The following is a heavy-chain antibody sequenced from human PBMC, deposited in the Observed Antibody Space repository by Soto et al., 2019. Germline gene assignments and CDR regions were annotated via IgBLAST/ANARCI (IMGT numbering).Heavy chain of an antibody. V-gene: IGHV3-30*19. CDR2: IYYDGSNK. J-gene: IGHJ4*02. D-gene: IGHD4-17*01. CDR3: ARVGGGPVTSDY. CDR1: GFTFSAYG. Sequence: QVQLVESGGGVVQPGRSLRLSCAASGFTFSAYGMHWVRQAPGKGLEWMAMIYYDGSNKYYADSVKGRFTISRDNSKNTLYLEMNSLGEDDTAIYYCARVGGGPVTSDYWGQGTLVTVSS.